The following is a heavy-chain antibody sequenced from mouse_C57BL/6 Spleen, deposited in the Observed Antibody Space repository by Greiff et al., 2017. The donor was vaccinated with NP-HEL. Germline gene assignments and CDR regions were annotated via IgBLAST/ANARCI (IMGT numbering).Heavy chain of an antibody. Sequence: QVQLQQSGAELVRPGASVKLSCKASGYTFTDYYINWVKQRPGQGLEWIARIYPGSGNTYYNEKFKGKATLTAEKSSSTAYMQLSSLTSEDSAVYFCARMGGYYSYYFDYWGQGTTLTVSS. J-gene: IGHJ2*01. CDR1: GYTFTDYY. CDR3: ARMGGYYSYYFDY. V-gene: IGHV1-76*01. CDR2: IYPGSGNT. D-gene: IGHD2-3*01.